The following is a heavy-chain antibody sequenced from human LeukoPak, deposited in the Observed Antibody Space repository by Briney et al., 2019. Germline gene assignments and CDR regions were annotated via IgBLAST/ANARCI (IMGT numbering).Heavy chain of an antibody. Sequence: PSETLSLTCTVSGGSISNYWWSWIRQPPGKGLEWIGYVFDSGGTNYNPSLKSRVTISVDTSKKQFSLKLSSVTAADTAVYYCARAPRVGWFDPWGQGTLVTVSS. V-gene: IGHV4-59*01. CDR3: ARAPRVGWFDP. J-gene: IGHJ5*02. CDR2: VFDSGGT. D-gene: IGHD1-26*01. CDR1: GGSISNYW.